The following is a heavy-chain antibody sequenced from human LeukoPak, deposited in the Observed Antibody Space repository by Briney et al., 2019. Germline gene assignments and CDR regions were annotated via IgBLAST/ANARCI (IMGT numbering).Heavy chain of an antibody. CDR2: IYPGDSDT. D-gene: IGHD3-10*01. Sequence: GESLKISCKGSGYSLTTYWIGWVRQMSGKGLEWMGIIYPGDSDTRYSPSFQGQVTISADKSIGTAYLQWSSLKASDTAMYYCARRQEGLSVDWFDPWGQGTLVSVSS. V-gene: IGHV5-51*01. CDR3: ARRQEGLSVDWFDP. J-gene: IGHJ5*02. CDR1: GYSLTTYW.